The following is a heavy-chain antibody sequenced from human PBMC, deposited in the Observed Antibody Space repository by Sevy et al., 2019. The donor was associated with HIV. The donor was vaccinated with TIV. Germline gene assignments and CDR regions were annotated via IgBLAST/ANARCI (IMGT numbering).Heavy chain of an antibody. CDR1: GFTFSGYA. Sequence: GGSLRLSCAASGFTFSGYAMHWVRQAPGKGLAWVAVISDDGSYQFYADSVKGRFTISRDNSKNTLYLQMNSLRAEDTAVYYCARDLLGGGFSYGSSPDYWGQGTLVTVSS. V-gene: IGHV3-30-3*01. J-gene: IGHJ4*02. CDR2: ISDDGSYQ. CDR3: ARDLLGGGFSYGSSPDY. D-gene: IGHD5-18*01.